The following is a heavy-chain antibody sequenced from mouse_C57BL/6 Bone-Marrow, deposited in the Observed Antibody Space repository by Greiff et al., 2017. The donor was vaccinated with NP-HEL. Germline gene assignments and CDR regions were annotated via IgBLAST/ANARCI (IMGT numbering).Heavy chain of an antibody. Sequence: QVHVKQPGAELVKPGASVKMSCKASGYTFTSYWITWVKQRPGQGLEWIGDIYPGSGSTNYNEKFKSKATLTVDTSSSTAYMQLSSLTSEDSAVYYCAGDSYPLSFDVWGTGTTVTVSS. CDR2: IYPGSGST. V-gene: IGHV1-55*01. CDR3: AGDSYPLSFDV. J-gene: IGHJ1*03. D-gene: IGHD2-12*01. CDR1: GYTFTSYW.